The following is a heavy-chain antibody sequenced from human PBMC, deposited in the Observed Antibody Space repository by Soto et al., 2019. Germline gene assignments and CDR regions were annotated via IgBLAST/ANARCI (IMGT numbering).Heavy chain of an antibody. CDR2: IKQDGSEK. CDR1: GFTFSSYW. Sequence: PGGFLRLSCAASGFTFSSYWMSWVRQAPGKGLEWVANIKQDGSEKYYVDSVKGRFTISRDNAKNSLYLQMNSLRAEDTAVYYCASRWGLDYYGSGSPIDYWGQGTLVTVSS. J-gene: IGHJ4*02. CDR3: ASRWGLDYYGSGSPIDY. V-gene: IGHV3-7*02. D-gene: IGHD3-10*01.